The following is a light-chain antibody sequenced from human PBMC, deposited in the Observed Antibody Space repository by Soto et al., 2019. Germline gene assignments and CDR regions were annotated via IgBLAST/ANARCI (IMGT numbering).Light chain of an antibody. V-gene: IGKV1-12*01. CDR1: QGISSR. J-gene: IGKJ4*01. CDR2: AAS. CDR3: QQSNSFPLN. Sequence: DIQMTQSPSSVSASVGDRVTITCRASQGISSRLACYQQKPGKAPSLLIYAASTLQSGVPSRFSGSGSETDFTLTIGSLQPEDFAPYYCQQSNSFPLNFGGGTKGEI.